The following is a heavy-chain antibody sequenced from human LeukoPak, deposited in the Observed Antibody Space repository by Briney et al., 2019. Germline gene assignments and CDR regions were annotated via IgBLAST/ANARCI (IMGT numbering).Heavy chain of an antibody. CDR1: GGTFISYA. CDR2: IIPIFGTA. D-gene: IGHD5-18*01. V-gene: IGHV1-69*13. CDR3: ARLPDTAMVDFDY. J-gene: IGHJ4*02. Sequence: SVKVSCKASGGTFISYAISWVRQAPGQGLEWMGGIIPIFGTANYAQKFQGRVTITADESTSTAYMELSSLRSEDTAVYYCARLPDTAMVDFDYWGQGTLVTVSS.